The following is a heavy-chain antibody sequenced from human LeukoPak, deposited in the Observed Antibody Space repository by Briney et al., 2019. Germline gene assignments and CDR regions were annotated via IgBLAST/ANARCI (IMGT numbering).Heavy chain of an antibody. J-gene: IGHJ3*02. CDR1: GGSFSGYY. V-gene: IGHV4-59*08. Sequence: PSETLSLTCAVYGGSFSGYYWSWIRQPPGKGLEWIGYIYYSGSTNYNPSLKSRVTISVDTSKNQFSLKLSSVTAADTAVYYCARHTSIRDAFDIWGQGTMVTVSS. CDR3: ARHTSIRDAFDI. D-gene: IGHD4-17*01. CDR2: IYYSGST.